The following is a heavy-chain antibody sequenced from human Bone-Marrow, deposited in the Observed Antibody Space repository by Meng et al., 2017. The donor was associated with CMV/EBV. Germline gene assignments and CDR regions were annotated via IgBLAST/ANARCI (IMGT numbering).Heavy chain of an antibody. Sequence: LSLTCAVYGGSFSGYYWSWIRQPPGKGLEWVSAVSGSTIYYADSVKGRFTISRDNAKNSLYLQMNSLRAEDTAVYYCARESYCSSTSCYFAYYYYYGMGVWGQGPTVTGSS. CDR3: ARESYCSSTSCYFAYYYYYGMGV. CDR2: VSGSTI. CDR1: GGSFSGYY. J-gene: IGHJ6*01. V-gene: IGHV3-11*01. D-gene: IGHD2-2*01.